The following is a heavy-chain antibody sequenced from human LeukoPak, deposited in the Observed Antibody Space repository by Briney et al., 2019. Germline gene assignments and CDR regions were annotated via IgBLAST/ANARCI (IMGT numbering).Heavy chain of an antibody. CDR3: ARDVTSYSLSSGY. CDR1: GGTFSSFG. Sequence: ASVKVSCKASGGTFSSFGISWVRQAPGQGLEWMGGIISIFGTTNYAQKFQGRVTITADESTSTVYMELSSLRSEDTGVYYCARDVTSYSLSSGYWGQGTLVTVTS. V-gene: IGHV1-69*13. J-gene: IGHJ4*02. CDR2: IISIFGTT. D-gene: IGHD3-9*01.